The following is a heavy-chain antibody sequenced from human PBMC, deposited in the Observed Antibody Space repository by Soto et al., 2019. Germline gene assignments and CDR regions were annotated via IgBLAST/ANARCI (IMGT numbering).Heavy chain of an antibody. D-gene: IGHD2-2*01. CDR3: ARGDASGY. V-gene: IGHV3-48*03. CDR2: IDISGSAI. J-gene: IGHJ4*02. Sequence: GGSLRLSCVASGFTFSSYEMNWVRQTPGKGLQWVSYIDISGSAIYYADSVKGRFTISRDNAKNSLYLQMNSLRAEDTALYYCARGDASGYWGQGTLVTVSS. CDR1: GFTFSSYE.